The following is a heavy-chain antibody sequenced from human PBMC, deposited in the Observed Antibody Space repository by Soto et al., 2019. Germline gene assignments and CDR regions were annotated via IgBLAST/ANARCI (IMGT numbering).Heavy chain of an antibody. CDR3: ARGSYYSGWV. Sequence: PSQTLSLTCAISGDSVSSTSSAWSCIRQSPSRGLEWLGRTYYRSKWYSDYAVSVKSRITINPDTSKNQFSLQLNSVTPEDTAVYYCARGSYYSGWVWGQGTLVTVSS. CDR2: TYYRSKWYS. D-gene: IGHD6-19*01. J-gene: IGHJ4*02. CDR1: GDSVSSTSSA. V-gene: IGHV6-1*01.